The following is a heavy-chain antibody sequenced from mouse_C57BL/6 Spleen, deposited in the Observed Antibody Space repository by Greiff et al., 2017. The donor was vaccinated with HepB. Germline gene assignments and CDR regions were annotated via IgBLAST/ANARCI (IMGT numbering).Heavy chain of an antibody. Sequence: VQLVESGAELVRPGASVTLSCKASGYTFTDYEMHWVKQTPVHGLEWIGAIDPETGGTAYNQKFKGKAILTADKSSSTAYMELRSLTSEDSAVYYCTSGLGGAMDYWGQGTSVTVSS. CDR1: GYTFTDYE. D-gene: IGHD2-4*01. CDR2: IDPETGGT. J-gene: IGHJ4*01. CDR3: TSGLGGAMDY. V-gene: IGHV1-15*01.